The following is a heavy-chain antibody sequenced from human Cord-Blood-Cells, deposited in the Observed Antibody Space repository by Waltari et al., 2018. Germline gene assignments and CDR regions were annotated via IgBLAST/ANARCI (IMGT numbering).Heavy chain of an antibody. Sequence: QVQLQESGPGLGKPSEPLSLTCPVSGGPISSYYWSWIRQPPGKGLEWTGYIYYSGSTNYNPSLKSRVTISVDTSKNQFSLKLSSVTAADTAVYYCAREDYGGNYDYWGQGTLVTVSS. V-gene: IGHV4-59*01. CDR1: GGPISSYY. CDR3: AREDYGGNYDY. J-gene: IGHJ4*02. CDR2: IYYSGST. D-gene: IGHD4-17*01.